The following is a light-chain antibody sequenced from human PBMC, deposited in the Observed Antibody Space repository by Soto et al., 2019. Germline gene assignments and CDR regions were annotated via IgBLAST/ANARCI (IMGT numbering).Light chain of an antibody. V-gene: IGLV2-14*02. CDR3: SSKTNTSTLV. Sequence: QSALTQPASVSGSPGQSITISCTGTSSDVGAYNLVSWYQQHPGRAPKLFIFDVSDRPSGVSNRFSGSKSGNTASLTISGLHAEDEAFYYCSSKTNTSTLVFGGGTKLTVL. CDR2: DVS. CDR1: SSDVGAYNL. J-gene: IGLJ3*02.